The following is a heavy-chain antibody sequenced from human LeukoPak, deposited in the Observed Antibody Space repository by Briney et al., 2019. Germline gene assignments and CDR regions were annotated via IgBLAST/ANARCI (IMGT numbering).Heavy chain of an antibody. V-gene: IGHV3-15*01. Sequence: PGGSLRLSCAASGFTFSNAWMSWVRQAPGKGLEWVGRIKSKTDGGTTDYAAPVKGRFTISRDDSKNTLYLQMNSLKTEDTAVYYCARDLLLWFGAPEAYYYGMDVWGQGTTVTVSS. CDR2: IKSKTDGGTT. J-gene: IGHJ6*02. D-gene: IGHD3-10*01. CDR1: GFTFSNAW. CDR3: ARDLLLWFGAPEAYYYGMDV.